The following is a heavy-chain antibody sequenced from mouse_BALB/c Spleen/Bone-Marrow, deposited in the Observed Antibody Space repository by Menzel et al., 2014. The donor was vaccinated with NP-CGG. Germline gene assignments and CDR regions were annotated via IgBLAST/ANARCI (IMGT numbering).Heavy chain of an antibody. D-gene: IGHD2-4*01. Sequence: QVQLQQSGAELVKPGASVKLSCKASGYTFTSYYMYWVKQRPGQGLEWIGGINPSNGCTNFNEKFKSKATLTVDKSSSTAYMQLSSLTSEDSAVYYCTRRGDYDKRVVFAYWGQGTLVTVSA. J-gene: IGHJ3*01. V-gene: IGHV1S81*02. CDR2: INPSNGCT. CDR3: TRRGDYDKRVVFAY. CDR1: GYTFTSYY.